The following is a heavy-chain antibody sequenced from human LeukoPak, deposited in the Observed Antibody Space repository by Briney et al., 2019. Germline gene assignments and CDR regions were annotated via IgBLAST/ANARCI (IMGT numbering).Heavy chain of an antibody. CDR1: DGSISNYY. D-gene: IGHD3-10*01. Sequence: SETLSLTCTVSDGSISNYYWSWVRQPPGKGLEWIAYIYTSGSTNYNPSLKSRVTISVDTSKNQFSLRSTSATAADTAMYYCARGRFAELLFDIWGQGTLVTVSS. CDR3: ARGRFAELLFDI. J-gene: IGHJ4*02. CDR2: IYTSGST. V-gene: IGHV4-4*08.